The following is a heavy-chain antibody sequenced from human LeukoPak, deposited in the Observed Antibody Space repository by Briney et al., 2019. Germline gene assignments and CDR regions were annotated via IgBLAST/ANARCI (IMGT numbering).Heavy chain of an antibody. V-gene: IGHV4-30-4*08. CDR3: AKTRGSYDAFDI. Sequence: PSQTLSLTCTVSGGSISSGDYYWSWIRQPPGKGLEWIGYIYYSGSTYYNPSLKSRVTISVDTSKNQFSLKLSSVTAADTAVNYCAKTRGSYDAFDIWGQGTMVTVSS. J-gene: IGHJ3*02. D-gene: IGHD5-18*01. CDR2: IYYSGST. CDR1: GGSISSGDYY.